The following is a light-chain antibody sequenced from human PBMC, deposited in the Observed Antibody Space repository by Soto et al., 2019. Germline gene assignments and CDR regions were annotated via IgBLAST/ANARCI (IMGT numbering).Light chain of an antibody. J-gene: IGKJ5*01. Sequence: IPLTQSPSSLSASVGDRVTFTCRASEDISSYLVWYQQKPGAAPKLLIYAASALHSGVPSRFSGSGSGTDFTLTISSLHPEDFAVYFCHQFKNYPITFGQGTRLQIK. CDR2: AAS. CDR3: HQFKNYPIT. V-gene: IGKV1-9*01. CDR1: EDISSY.